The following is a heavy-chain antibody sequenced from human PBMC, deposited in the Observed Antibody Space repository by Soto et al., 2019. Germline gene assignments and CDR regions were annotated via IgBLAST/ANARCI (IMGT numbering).Heavy chain of an antibody. D-gene: IGHD2-15*01. V-gene: IGHV3-33*01. Sequence: QVQLVESGGGVVQPGRSLRLSCAASGFTFSSYGMHWVRQAPGKGLEWVAVIWYDGSNKYYADYVKGRFTISRDNSKNTLYLQMNSLRAADTAVYYCARDPEDIVVVVAATGYCYYGMDVWGQGTTVTVSS. J-gene: IGHJ6*02. CDR1: GFTFSSYG. CDR3: ARDPEDIVVVVAATGYCYYGMDV. CDR2: IWYDGSNK.